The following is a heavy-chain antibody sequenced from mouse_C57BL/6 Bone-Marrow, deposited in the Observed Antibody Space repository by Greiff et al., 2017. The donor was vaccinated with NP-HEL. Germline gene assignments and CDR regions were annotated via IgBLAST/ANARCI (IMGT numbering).Heavy chain of an antibody. V-gene: IGHV14-4*01. CDR3: TTGHGPAWFAY. Sequence: EVKVVESGAELVRPGASVKLSCTASGFNIKDDYMHWVKQRPEQGLEWIGWIDPENGDTEYASKFQGKATITADTSSNTAYLQLSSLTSEDTAVYYCTTGHGPAWFAYWGQGTLVTVSA. CDR2: IDPENGDT. CDR1: GFNIKDDY. D-gene: IGHD1-1*01. J-gene: IGHJ3*01.